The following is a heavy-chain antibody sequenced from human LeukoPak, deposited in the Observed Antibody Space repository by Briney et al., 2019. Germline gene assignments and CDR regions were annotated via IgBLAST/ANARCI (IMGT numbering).Heavy chain of an antibody. J-gene: IGHJ6*02. D-gene: IGHD3-10*01. V-gene: IGHV3-66*01. CDR2: IYSGGST. CDR3: ARSRYGSGSYYNRGGLLYYYYGMDV. Sequence: GGSLRLSCAASGFTFSSYAMSWVRQAPGKGLEWVSVIYSGGSTYYADSVKGRFTISRDNSKNTLYLQMNSLRAEDTAVYYCARSRYGSGSYYNRGGLLYYYYGMDVWGQGTTVTVSS. CDR1: GFTFSSYA.